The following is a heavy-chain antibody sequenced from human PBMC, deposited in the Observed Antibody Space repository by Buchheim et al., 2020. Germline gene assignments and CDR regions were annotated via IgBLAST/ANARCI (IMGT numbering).Heavy chain of an antibody. CDR3: ARGPVLRYFDWLLKPPVPTDY. Sequence: EVQLVESGGGLVKPGGSLRLSCAASGFTFSSYSMNWVRQAPGKGLEWVSSISSSSSYIYYADSVKGRFTISRDNAKNSLYLQMNSLRAEDTAVYYCARGPVLRYFDWLLKPPVPTDYWGQGTL. CDR2: ISSSSSYI. CDR1: GFTFSSYS. J-gene: IGHJ4*02. V-gene: IGHV3-21*01. D-gene: IGHD3-9*01.